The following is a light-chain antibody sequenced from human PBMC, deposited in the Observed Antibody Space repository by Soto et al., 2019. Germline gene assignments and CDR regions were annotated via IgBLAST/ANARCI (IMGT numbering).Light chain of an antibody. CDR3: SSYAGSILGV. CDR1: SSDVGGYKY. Sequence: QSALTQPPSASGSPGQSVTISCTGTSSDVGGYKYVSWYQQHPGKAPKLMIYEVSKRPSGVRDRFSGSKSGNTASLTVSGLQAEDEADYYCSSYAGSILGVFGGGTKVTVL. J-gene: IGLJ3*02. V-gene: IGLV2-8*01. CDR2: EVS.